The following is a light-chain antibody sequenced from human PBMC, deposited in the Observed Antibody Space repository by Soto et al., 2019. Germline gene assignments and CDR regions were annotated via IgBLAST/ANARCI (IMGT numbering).Light chain of an antibody. CDR2: DAS. V-gene: IGKV3-11*01. CDR3: QQGGNWPLT. CDR1: QSLSRY. Sequence: PGESAALSCRASQSLSRYFAWYQQTPGRAPRVLIYDASSRASGIPARFSGRGSGTDFTLTISYLEPEDFAIYYCQQGGNWPLTFGQGTRLEIK. J-gene: IGKJ5*01.